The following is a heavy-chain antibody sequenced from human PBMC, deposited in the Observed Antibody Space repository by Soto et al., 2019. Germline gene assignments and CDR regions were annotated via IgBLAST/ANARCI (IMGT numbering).Heavy chain of an antibody. V-gene: IGHV5-10-1*01. CDR2: IDPSDSYT. CDR3: ARLDYDSSGYPLERAFDI. Sequence: GESLKISCNGSGYSFTSYWISWVRQMPGKGLEWMGRIDPSDSYTNYSPSFQGHVTISADKSISTAYLQWSSLKASDTAMYYCARLDYDSSGYPLERAFDIWGQGTMVTVSS. J-gene: IGHJ3*02. D-gene: IGHD3-22*01. CDR1: GYSFTSYW.